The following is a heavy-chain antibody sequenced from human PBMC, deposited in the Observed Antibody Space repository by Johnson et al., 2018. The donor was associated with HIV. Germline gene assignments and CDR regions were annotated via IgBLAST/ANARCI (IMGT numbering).Heavy chain of an antibody. J-gene: IGHJ3*02. CDR3: ARDHSSYDSVTAAFDI. Sequence: VQLVESGGGVVQPGGSLRLSCAASGFTFTNYGMHWVRQAPGKGLEWVAFIRYDETNKYYADSVMCRFTISRDNSKDTLYLQMNSLRAEDTAVYYCARDHSSYDSVTAAFDIWGQGTMVTVSS. CDR1: GFTFTNYG. D-gene: IGHD5-12*01. V-gene: IGHV3-30*02. CDR2: IRYDETNK.